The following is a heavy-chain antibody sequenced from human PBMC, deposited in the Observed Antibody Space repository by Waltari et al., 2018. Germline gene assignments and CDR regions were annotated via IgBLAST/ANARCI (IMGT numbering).Heavy chain of an antibody. CDR3: AKVESDCSGGSCSIDY. CDR1: GFTFSSYG. D-gene: IGHD2-15*01. J-gene: IGHJ4*02. CDR2: ISYDGSNK. V-gene: IGHV3-30*18. Sequence: QVQLVESGGGVVQPGRSLRLSCAASGFTFSSYGMHWVRQAPGKGLEWVAVISYDGSNKYYADSVKGRFTSSRDNSKNTLYLQMNSLRAEDTAVYYCAKVESDCSGGSCSIDYWGQGTLVTVSS.